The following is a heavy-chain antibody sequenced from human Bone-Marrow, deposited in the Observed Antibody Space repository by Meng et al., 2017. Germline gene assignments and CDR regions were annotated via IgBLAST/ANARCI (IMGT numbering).Heavy chain of an antibody. J-gene: IGHJ4*02. V-gene: IGHV3-30*04. CDR1: GFTFSRCA. D-gene: IGHD6-6*01. Sequence: GGSLRLSCAASGFTFSRCAMHWVRQAPGKGLEWVAVISYDGRNIYYADSVKGRFTISRDNSKNTLYLQMNSLRPEDTALYYCAMGWGSSRAFDFWGQGTLVTVSS. CDR2: ISYDGRNI. CDR3: AMGWGSSRAFDF.